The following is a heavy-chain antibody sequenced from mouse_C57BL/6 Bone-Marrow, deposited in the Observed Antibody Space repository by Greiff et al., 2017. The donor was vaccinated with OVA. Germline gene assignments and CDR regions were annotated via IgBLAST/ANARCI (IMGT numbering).Heavy chain of an antibody. CDR1: GFNIKDYY. CDR3: ARDGYYRFAY. Sequence: VQLQQSGAELVKPGASVKLSCTASGFNIKDYYMHWVKQRTEQGLEWIGRIDPEDGETKYAPKFQGKATITADQSANPAYLQLSSLTSEDTAVYYCARDGYYRFAYWGQGTLVTVSA. J-gene: IGHJ3*01. D-gene: IGHD2-3*01. CDR2: IDPEDGET. V-gene: IGHV14-2*01.